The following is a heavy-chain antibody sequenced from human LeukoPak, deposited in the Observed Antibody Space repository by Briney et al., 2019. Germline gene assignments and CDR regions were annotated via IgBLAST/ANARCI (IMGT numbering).Heavy chain of an antibody. CDR2: IYYSGST. CDR1: GGSISSSSYY. V-gene: IGHV4-39*07. J-gene: IGHJ3*02. D-gene: IGHD6-13*01. Sequence: SETLSLTCTVSGGSISSSSYYWGWIRQPPGKGLEWIGSIYYSGSTYYNPSLKSRVTISVDTSKNQFSLKLSSVTAADTAVYYCARDNIAAGTDAFDIWDQGTMVTVSS. CDR3: ARDNIAAGTDAFDI.